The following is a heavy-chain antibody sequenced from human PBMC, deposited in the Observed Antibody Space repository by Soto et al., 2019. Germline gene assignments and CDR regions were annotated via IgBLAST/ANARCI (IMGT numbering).Heavy chain of an antibody. Sequence: EVQLVESGGGLVQPGGSLRLSCAASGFTFSSYWMHWVRQAPGKGLVWVSRINSDGSSTSYADSVKGRFTISRDNAKNTLYLQMNSLRAEDTAVYYCARPMPYCGGDCPDSWGQGTLVTVSS. V-gene: IGHV3-74*01. CDR2: INSDGSST. J-gene: IGHJ4*02. CDR1: GFTFSSYW. D-gene: IGHD2-21*02. CDR3: ARPMPYCGGDCPDS.